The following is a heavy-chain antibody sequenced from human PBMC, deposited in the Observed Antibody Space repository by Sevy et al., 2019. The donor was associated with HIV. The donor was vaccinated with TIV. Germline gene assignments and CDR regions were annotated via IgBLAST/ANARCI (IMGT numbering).Heavy chain of an antibody. CDR3: ARGRAGGDFDY. Sequence: GGSLRLSCAASGFTFSSYSMNWVRQAPGKGLEWVSSISSSSSYIYYADSVKGRFTISSDNAKNSLYLQMTSLRAEDTAVYYCARGRAGGDFDYWGQGTLVTVSS. J-gene: IGHJ4*02. CDR2: ISSSSSYI. V-gene: IGHV3-21*01. CDR1: GFTFSSYS. D-gene: IGHD3-16*01.